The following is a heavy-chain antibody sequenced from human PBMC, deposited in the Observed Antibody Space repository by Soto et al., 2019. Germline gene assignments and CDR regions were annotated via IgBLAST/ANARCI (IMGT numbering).Heavy chain of an antibody. Sequence: ASVKVSCKASGYTFTSFDINWVRQAPGQGLEWMGWMNPNTGNTGYAQKSQGRVTVTRNTSISTAYMELSSLRFEDTAVYYCARGLIFGVVTPRSDYWGQGTLVTVSS. D-gene: IGHD3-3*01. CDR2: MNPNTGNT. CDR3: ARGLIFGVVTPRSDY. V-gene: IGHV1-8*01. CDR1: GYTFTSFD. J-gene: IGHJ4*02.